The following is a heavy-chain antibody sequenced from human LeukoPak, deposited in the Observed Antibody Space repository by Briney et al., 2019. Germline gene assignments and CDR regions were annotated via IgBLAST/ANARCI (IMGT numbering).Heavy chain of an antibody. CDR3: AKEELNNWNDEDY. D-gene: IGHD1-1*01. CDR1: GFTVSSYG. CDR2: IRYDGSNK. Sequence: GGSLRLSCAASGFTVSSYGMHWVRQAPGKGLEWVAFIRYDGSNKYYADSVKGRFTISRDNSKNTLYLQMNSLRAEDTAVYYCAKEELNNWNDEDYWGQGTLVTVSS. V-gene: IGHV3-30*02. J-gene: IGHJ4*02.